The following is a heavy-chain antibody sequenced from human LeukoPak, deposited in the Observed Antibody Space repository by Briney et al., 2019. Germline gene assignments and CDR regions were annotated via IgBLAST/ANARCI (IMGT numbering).Heavy chain of an antibody. CDR2: IYSGGST. J-gene: IGHJ3*02. Sequence: GGSLRLSCAASGFTVSSNYMSWVRQAPGKGLEWVSVIYSGGSTYYADSVKGRFTISRDNSKNTLYLQMNSLRAEDTAVYYCARLRRLPRAFDIWGQGTMVTVSS. V-gene: IGHV3-66*04. D-gene: IGHD2-15*01. CDR1: GFTVSSNY. CDR3: ARLRRLPRAFDI.